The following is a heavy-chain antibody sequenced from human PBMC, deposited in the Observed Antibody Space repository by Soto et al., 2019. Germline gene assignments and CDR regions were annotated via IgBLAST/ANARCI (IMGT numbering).Heavy chain of an antibody. CDR3: ARDPKSSLGVRCLEWLLPAY. CDR1: GYTFTSYG. D-gene: IGHD3-3*01. CDR2: ISAYNGNT. Sequence: GASVKVSCKASGYTFTSYGISWVRQAPGQGLEWMGWISAYNGNTNYAQKLQGRVTMTTDTSTSTAYMELRSLRSDDTAVYYCARDPKSSLGVRCLEWLLPAYWAQGSLVIVS. V-gene: IGHV1-18*01. J-gene: IGHJ4*02.